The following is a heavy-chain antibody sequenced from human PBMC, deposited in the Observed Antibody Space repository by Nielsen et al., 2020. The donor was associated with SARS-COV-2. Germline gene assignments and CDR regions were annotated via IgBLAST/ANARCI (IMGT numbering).Heavy chain of an antibody. CDR3: ARHHPIGVVPDYFDY. CDR1: GGTFSSYA. CDR2: IIPIFGTA. J-gene: IGHJ4*02. Sequence: SVKVSCKASGGTFSSYAISWVRQAPGQGLEWMGGIIPIFGTANYAQKFQGRVTITADESTSTAYMELSSLRSEDTAVYYCARHHPIGVVPDYFDYWGQGTLGTVSS. D-gene: IGHD3-3*01. V-gene: IGHV1-69*13.